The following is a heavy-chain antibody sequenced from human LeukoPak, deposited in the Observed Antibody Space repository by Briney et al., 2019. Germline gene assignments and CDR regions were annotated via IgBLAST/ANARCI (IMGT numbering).Heavy chain of an antibody. CDR1: GGSFSGYY. V-gene: IGHV4-34*01. CDR2: INHSGST. J-gene: IGHJ4*02. Sequence: SETLSLTCAVYGGSFSGYYWSWIRQPPGKGLEWIGEINHSGSTNYNPSLKSRVTISVDTSKNQFSLKLSSVTAADTAVYYCARGIAVVPAVSFDYWGQATLVTVS. CDR3: ARGIAVVPAVSFDY. D-gene: IGHD2-2*01.